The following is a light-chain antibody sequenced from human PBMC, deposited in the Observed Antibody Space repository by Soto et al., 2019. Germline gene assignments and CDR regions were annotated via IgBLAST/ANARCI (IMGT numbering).Light chain of an antibody. V-gene: IGLV2-8*01. Sequence: QSALTQPPSASGSPGQSVAISCTGTSSDIGGYNYVSWYQQHPGKAPKLMIFEVSQRPSGVPDRFFGSKSGTSASLAISGLRSEDEAEYYCAAWHDSLSGPVFGGGTKLTVL. CDR2: EVS. CDR1: SSDIGGYNY. CDR3: AAWHDSLSGPV. J-gene: IGLJ2*01.